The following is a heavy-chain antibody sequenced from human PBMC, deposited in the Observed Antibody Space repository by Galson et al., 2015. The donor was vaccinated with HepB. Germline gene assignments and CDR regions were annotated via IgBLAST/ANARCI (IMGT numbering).Heavy chain of an antibody. CDR1: GFTFSGSA. V-gene: IGHV3-73*01. J-gene: IGHJ4*02. CDR2: IRSKANSYAT. CDR3: TTSGEATTFQLDY. Sequence: LRLSCAASGFTFSGSAMHWVRQSSGKGLEWVGRIRSKANSYATAYAASVKGRFTISRDDSKNTAYLQMNSLKTEDTAVYYCTTSGEATTFQLDYWGQGTLVAVSS. D-gene: IGHD3-16*01.